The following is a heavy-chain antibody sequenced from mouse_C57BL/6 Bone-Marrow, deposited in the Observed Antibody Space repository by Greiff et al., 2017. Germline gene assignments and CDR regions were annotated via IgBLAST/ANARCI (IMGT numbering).Heavy chain of an antibody. J-gene: IGHJ4*01. CDR1: GYTFTSYW. D-gene: IGHD2-4*01. CDR3: ARDYPCAMDY. Sequence: VQLQQPGAELVMPGASVKLSCKASGYTFTSYWMHWVKQRPGQGLEWIGEIDPSDSDTNYNQKFKGKSTLTVDKSSSTAYMQLSSLTSEDSAVYYCARDYPCAMDYWGQGTSVTVSS. CDR2: IDPSDSDT. V-gene: IGHV1-69*01.